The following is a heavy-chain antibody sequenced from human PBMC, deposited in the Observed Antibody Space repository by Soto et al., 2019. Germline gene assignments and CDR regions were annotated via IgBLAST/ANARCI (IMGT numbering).Heavy chain of an antibody. Sequence: EVQLVESGGGLVKPGGSLRLSCAASGFTFSSYSMNWVRQAPGKGLEWVSSISSSSSYIYYADSVKGRFTISRDNAKNSLYLQMNSLRAEDTAVYYCARSGMYYDSSGYYGYWGQGTLVTVSS. CDR2: ISSSSSYI. CDR3: ARSGMYYDSSGYYGY. D-gene: IGHD3-22*01. CDR1: GFTFSSYS. J-gene: IGHJ4*02. V-gene: IGHV3-21*01.